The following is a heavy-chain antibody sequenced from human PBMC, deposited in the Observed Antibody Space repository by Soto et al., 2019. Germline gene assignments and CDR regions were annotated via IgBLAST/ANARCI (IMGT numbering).Heavy chain of an antibody. D-gene: IGHD3-22*01. J-gene: IGHJ4*02. CDR1: GFSLSTSGVG. CDR2: IYWNDDK. CDR3: AHSGYCDHSSGYSELDY. Sequence: SGPTLVNPTQTLTLTCTFSGFSLSTSGVGVGWIRQPPGKALGWLALIYWNDDKRYSPSLKSRLTITKDTSKNQVVLTMTNMDPVDTATYYCAHSGYCDHSSGYSELDYWGQGTLVTVSS. V-gene: IGHV2-5*01.